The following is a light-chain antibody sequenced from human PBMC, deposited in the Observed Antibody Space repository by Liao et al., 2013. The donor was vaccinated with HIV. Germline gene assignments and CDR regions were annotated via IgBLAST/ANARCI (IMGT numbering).Light chain of an antibody. CDR1: SIGRRL. J-gene: IGLJ1*01. CDR3: YSVADNNLV. Sequence: SYVLTQPPSVSVAPGKAASIICEGTSIGRRLVHWYQQRPGQAPVLVIYSDSDRPSGIPERFSGSSSGTTVTLTISGAQVEDEADYYCYSVADNNLVFGTGTKVNIL. V-gene: IGLV3-21*01. CDR2: SDS.